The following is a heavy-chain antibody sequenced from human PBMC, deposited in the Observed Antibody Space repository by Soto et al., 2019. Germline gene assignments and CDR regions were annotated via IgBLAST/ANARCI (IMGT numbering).Heavy chain of an antibody. CDR3: ARGGSIAAAGSRGLNY. J-gene: IGHJ4*02. CDR2: IYYSGRT. CDR1: GGSISSYY. D-gene: IGHD6-13*01. V-gene: IGHV4-59*01. Sequence: QVQLQESGPGLVKPSETLSLTCTVSGGSISSYYWSWIRQPPGKGLVWIGYIYYSGRTNYNPSLKSRTTISVDPSNNQLPLQPSSVTAGDTAVYYCARGGSIAAAGSRGLNYWGQGTLVTVSS.